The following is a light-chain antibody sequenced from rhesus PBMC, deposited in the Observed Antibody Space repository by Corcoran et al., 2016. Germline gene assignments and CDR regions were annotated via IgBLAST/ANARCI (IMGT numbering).Light chain of an antibody. CDR3: QQYNNWWT. CDR1: QGVSRR. V-gene: IGKV3-42*02. Sequence: EIELTQSPATLFLSPGERAILSCRASQGVSRRLVWYQQKPDQAPRLLIDDASTRATGTPDRFSASGSGTDFPLTISSLEPEVFAVYCCQQYNNWWTFGQGTKVEI. CDR2: DAS. J-gene: IGKJ1*01.